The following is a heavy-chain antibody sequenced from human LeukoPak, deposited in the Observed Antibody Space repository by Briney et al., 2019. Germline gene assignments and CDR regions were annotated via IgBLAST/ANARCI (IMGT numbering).Heavy chain of an antibody. CDR2: IWSDKSNK. V-gene: IGHV3-33*06. D-gene: IGHD4-11*01. Sequence: PGGSLRLSCAASGFIFNHHAMHWVRQAPGKGLEWVAVIWSDKSNKFYADSVRGRFTISRDDSRKTVYLQMEKMTAEDTAIYYCAKDAQRGFAYSNSLEYWGQGALVTVAS. J-gene: IGHJ4*02. CDR1: GFIFNHHA. CDR3: AKDAQRGFAYSNSLEY.